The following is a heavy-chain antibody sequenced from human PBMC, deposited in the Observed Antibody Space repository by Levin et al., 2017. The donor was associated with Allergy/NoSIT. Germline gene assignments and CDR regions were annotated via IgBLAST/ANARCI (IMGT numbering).Heavy chain of an antibody. J-gene: IGHJ4*02. D-gene: IGHD2/OR15-2a*01. V-gene: IGHV3-72*01. Sequence: SGGSLRLSCAASGFTFSDQYMDWVRQAPGKGLEWVGHIRNKAKSYSTEYAASVKGRFTISRDDSENSLYLQMNSLTTEDTAMYYCGSFYGGYWGQGTLVTVSS. CDR3: GSFYGGY. CDR1: GFTFSDQY. CDR2: IRNKAKSYST.